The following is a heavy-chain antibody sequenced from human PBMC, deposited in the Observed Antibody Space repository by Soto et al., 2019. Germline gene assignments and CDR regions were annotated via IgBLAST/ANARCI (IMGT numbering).Heavy chain of an antibody. Sequence: GGSLRVSCAASGFTFSSYAMSWVRQAPGKGLEWVSAISGSGGSTYYADSVKGRFTISRDNSKNTLYLQMNSLRAEDTAVYYCAKATQGYCSSTSCYAVYYYYYMDVWGKGTTVTVSS. V-gene: IGHV3-23*01. CDR2: ISGSGGST. CDR1: GFTFSSYA. D-gene: IGHD2-2*01. CDR3: AKATQGYCSSTSCYAVYYYYYMDV. J-gene: IGHJ6*03.